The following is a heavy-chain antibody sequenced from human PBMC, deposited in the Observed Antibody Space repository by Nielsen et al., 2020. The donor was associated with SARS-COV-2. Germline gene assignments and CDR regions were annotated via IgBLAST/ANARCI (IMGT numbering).Heavy chain of an antibody. V-gene: IGHV3-23*01. J-gene: IGHJ4*02. Sequence: GESLKISCAASGFTFSSFVMSWVRQAPGKGLEWVSAISGSGGSTYYADSVKGRFTISRDNSKNTLYLQMNSLRAEDTAVYYCAKGVGASRWVDYWGQGTLVTVSS. D-gene: IGHD1-26*01. CDR1: GFTFSSFV. CDR2: ISGSGGST. CDR3: AKGVGASRWVDY.